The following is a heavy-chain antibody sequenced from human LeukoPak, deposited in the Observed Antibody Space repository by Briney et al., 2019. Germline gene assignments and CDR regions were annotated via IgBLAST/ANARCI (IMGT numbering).Heavy chain of an antibody. CDR2: INPSGGST. J-gene: IGHJ5*02. Sequence: ASVKVSCKASGYTFTSYYMHWVRQAPGQGLEWMGIINPSGGSTSYAQKFQGRVTMTRDTPTSTVYMELSSLRSEDTAVYYCAGGGYSSGWYYWFDPWGQGTLVTVSS. V-gene: IGHV1-46*01. CDR3: AGGGYSSGWYYWFDP. CDR1: GYTFTSYY. D-gene: IGHD6-19*01.